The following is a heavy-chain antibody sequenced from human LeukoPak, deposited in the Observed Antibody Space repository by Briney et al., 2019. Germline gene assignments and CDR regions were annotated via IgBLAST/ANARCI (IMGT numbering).Heavy chain of an antibody. J-gene: IGHJ4*02. CDR3: AKDRALGEQPFDY. CDR1: GFTFSSYA. D-gene: IGHD3-16*01. Sequence: GGSLRPSCAASGFTFSSYAMSWVRQAPGKGLEWVSTISGSGGNTYYADSVKGRFTISRDNSKNTLYLQMNSLRAEDTAVYYCAKDRALGEQPFDYWGQGTLVTVSS. V-gene: IGHV3-23*01. CDR2: ISGSGGNT.